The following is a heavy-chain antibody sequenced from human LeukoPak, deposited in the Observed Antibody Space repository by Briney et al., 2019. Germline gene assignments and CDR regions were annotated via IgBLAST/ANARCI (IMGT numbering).Heavy chain of an antibody. Sequence: PSQTLSLTCIVSGGSISSGDYYWSWIRQPPGKGLEWIGYTYYSGSTYYNPSLKSRATISVDTSKNQFSLKLTSVTAAGTAVYYCARPYYYDSRIDPWGQGTLVTVSS. V-gene: IGHV4-30-4*01. D-gene: IGHD3-22*01. CDR2: TYYSGST. CDR3: ARPYYYDSRIDP. J-gene: IGHJ5*02. CDR1: GGSISSGDYY.